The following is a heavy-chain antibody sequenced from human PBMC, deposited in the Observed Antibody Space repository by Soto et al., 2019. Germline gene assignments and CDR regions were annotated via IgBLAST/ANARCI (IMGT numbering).Heavy chain of an antibody. V-gene: IGHV4-30-4*01. CDR2: IYYSGTS. Sequence: SETLSLTCTVSGGSISSGDSSWSWIRQPPGKGLEWIGSIYYSGTSYYNPSLKSRVTMSVDTSKNRFSLILSSVTASDTAVYYCARVTEWLGGYGMDVWGQGTTVTVSS. CDR3: ARVTEWLGGYGMDV. J-gene: IGHJ6*02. D-gene: IGHD3-3*01. CDR1: GGSISSGDSS.